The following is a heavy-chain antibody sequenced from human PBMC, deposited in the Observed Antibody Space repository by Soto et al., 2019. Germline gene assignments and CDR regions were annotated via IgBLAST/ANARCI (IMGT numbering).Heavy chain of an antibody. V-gene: IGHV1-2*02. J-gene: IGHJ4*02. CDR2: LNPKSGDT. D-gene: IGHD1-26*01. CDR1: GYNFTGYY. CDR3: ARGSPRMGALPTY. Sequence: ASVKVSCKASGYNFTGYYIPWVRQAPVQGLEWMGWLNPKSGDTNYAQKFQGRVSMTRDTSITTAYMEVSRLKSDDTAVYYCARGSPRMGALPTYWGQGTLVIVSS.